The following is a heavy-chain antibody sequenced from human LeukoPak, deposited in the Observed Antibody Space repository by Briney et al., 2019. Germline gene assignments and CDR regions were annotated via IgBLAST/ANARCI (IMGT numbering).Heavy chain of an antibody. V-gene: IGHV1-18*01. CDR3: ARNIGVSSSWYNDAFDI. CDR1: GGTFSSYA. D-gene: IGHD6-13*01. J-gene: IGHJ3*02. CDR2: ISAYNGNT. Sequence: ASVKVSCKASGGTFSSYAISWVRQAPGQGLEWMGWISAYNGNTNYAQKLQGRVTMTTDTSTSTAYMELRSLRSDDTAVYYCARNIGVSSSWYNDAFDIWGQGTMVTVSS.